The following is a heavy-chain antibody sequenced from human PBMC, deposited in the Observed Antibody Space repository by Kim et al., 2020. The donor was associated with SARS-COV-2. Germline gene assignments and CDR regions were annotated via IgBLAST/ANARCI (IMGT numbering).Heavy chain of an antibody. J-gene: IGHJ4*02. V-gene: IGHV3-53*01. CDR3: ARGLDPYYYGSGSLYY. CDR1: GFTVSSNY. CDR2: IYSGGST. D-gene: IGHD3-10*01. Sequence: GGSLRLSCVASGFTVSSNYMSWVRQAPGKGLEWVSVIYSGGSTYYADSVKGRFTISRDNSKNTLYLQMNSLRAEDTAVYYCARGLDPYYYGSGSLYYWGQGTLVTVSS.